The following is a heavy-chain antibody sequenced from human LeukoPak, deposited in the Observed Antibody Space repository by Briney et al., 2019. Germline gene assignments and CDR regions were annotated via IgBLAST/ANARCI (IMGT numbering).Heavy chain of an antibody. V-gene: IGHV3-74*01. Sequence: PGGSLRLSCAASGFTFSDYAMSWVRQAPGKGLEWVSRIASDGSSTTYADSAKGRFSISRDNAKNTLYLQMNSLRVEDTAVYYCARGRPHGNDYWGQGTLVTVSS. CDR2: IASDGSST. CDR3: ARGRPHGNDY. J-gene: IGHJ4*02. D-gene: IGHD4-23*01. CDR1: GFTFSDYA.